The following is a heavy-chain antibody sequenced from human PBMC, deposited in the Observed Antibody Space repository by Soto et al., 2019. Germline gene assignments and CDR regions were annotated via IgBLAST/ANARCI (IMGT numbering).Heavy chain of an antibody. D-gene: IGHD6-19*01. Sequence: KPSETLSLTCAVYGGSFSGYYWSWIRQPPGKGLEWIGEINPSGSTNYNPSLKSRVTISVDTSKNQFSLNLSSVTAADTAVYYCARGRPGRSSGWYNYWGQGTLVTVPQ. CDR1: GGSFSGYY. CDR3: ARGRPGRSSGWYNY. CDR2: INPSGST. J-gene: IGHJ4*02. V-gene: IGHV4-34*01.